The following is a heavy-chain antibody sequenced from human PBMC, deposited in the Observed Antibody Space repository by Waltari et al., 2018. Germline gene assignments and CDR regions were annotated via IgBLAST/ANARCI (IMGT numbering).Heavy chain of an antibody. V-gene: IGHV1-69-2*01. Sequence: EVQLVQSGAEVKKPGATVKISCKASGYTFTDYYMHWVQQAPGKGLEWMGRVEHEDVETMYEQKFQGRVSRTEETATDTAYMELGSLRSEDTAVYYCAGGSVYWGQGTLVTVAS. CDR1: GYTFTDYY. CDR2: VEHEDVET. D-gene: IGHD1-26*01. J-gene: IGHJ4*02. CDR3: AGGSVY.